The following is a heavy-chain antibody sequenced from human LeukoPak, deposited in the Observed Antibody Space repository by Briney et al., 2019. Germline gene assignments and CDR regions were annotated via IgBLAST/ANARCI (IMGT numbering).Heavy chain of an antibody. CDR1: GFIFSSYS. D-gene: IGHD3-16*01. Sequence: PGGSLRLSCAASGFIFSSYSMNWVRQAPGKGLEWISYISSSSSIIYYADSVTGRFTISRDNAKNSLYLQMNGLRDEDTALYYCARDSGGGFDPWGQGTLVTVSS. V-gene: IGHV3-48*02. CDR3: ARDSGGGFDP. J-gene: IGHJ5*02. CDR2: ISSSSSII.